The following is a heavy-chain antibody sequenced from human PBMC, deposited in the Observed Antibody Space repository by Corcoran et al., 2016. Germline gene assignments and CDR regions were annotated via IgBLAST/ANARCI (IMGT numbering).Heavy chain of an antibody. J-gene: IGHJ4*02. CDR1: GFTFSSYG. Sequence: QVQLVESGGGVVQPGRSLRLSYAASGFTFSSYGMHWVRQAPGKGLEWVAVIWYDGSNKYYADSVKGRFTISRDNSKNTLYLQMNSLRAEETAVYYCARGHYGDYGFYYFDYWGQGTLVTVSS. D-gene: IGHD4-17*01. CDR2: IWYDGSNK. V-gene: IGHV3-33*01. CDR3: ARGHYGDYGFYYFDY.